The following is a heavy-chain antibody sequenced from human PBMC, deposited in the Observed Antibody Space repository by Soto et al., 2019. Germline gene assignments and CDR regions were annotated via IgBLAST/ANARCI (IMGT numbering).Heavy chain of an antibody. Sequence: QITLKESGPTLVKPTQTLTLTCTFSGFSLSTSGVGVGWIRQPPGKALAWLSLIYWDADKRYSPSLKSRLTITYDTSKNQVVLTMTNMDPVDTATYYCAHREYGSGSYYNPPAYFDYWGQGTLVTVSS. J-gene: IGHJ4*02. CDR1: GFSLSTSGVG. CDR3: AHREYGSGSYYNPPAYFDY. V-gene: IGHV2-5*02. CDR2: IYWDADK. D-gene: IGHD3-10*01.